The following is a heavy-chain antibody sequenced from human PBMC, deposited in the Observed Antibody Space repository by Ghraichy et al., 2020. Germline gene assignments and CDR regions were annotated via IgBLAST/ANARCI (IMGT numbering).Heavy chain of an antibody. CDR3: ASTTIAAAGTWSFDP. CDR1: GFTFSSYS. Sequence: GGSLRLSCAASGFTFSSYSMNWVRQAPGKGLEWVSSISSSSSYIYYADSVKGRFTISRDNAKNSLYLQMNSLRAEDTAVYYCASTTIAAAGTWSFDPWGQGTLVTVSS. D-gene: IGHD6-13*01. CDR2: ISSSSSYI. J-gene: IGHJ5*02. V-gene: IGHV3-21*01.